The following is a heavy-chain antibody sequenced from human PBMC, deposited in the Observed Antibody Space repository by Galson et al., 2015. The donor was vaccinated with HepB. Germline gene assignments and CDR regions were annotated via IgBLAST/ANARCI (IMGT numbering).Heavy chain of an antibody. J-gene: IGHJ4*02. Sequence: SLRLSCAASEFSFSTSWMSWVRQAPGKGLEWVANITQAGTVKNYVHSVKGRFTISRDNAGNSLSLQMNNLRPEDTAVYYCSRDWTYGATDYWGQGTLVTVAA. CDR3: SRDWTYGATDY. V-gene: IGHV3-7*03. CDR2: ITQAGTVK. D-gene: IGHD1-26*01. CDR1: EFSFSTSW.